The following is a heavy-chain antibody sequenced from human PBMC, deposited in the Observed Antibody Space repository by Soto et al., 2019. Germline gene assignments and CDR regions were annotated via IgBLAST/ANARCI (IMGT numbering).Heavy chain of an antibody. Sequence: SVKVSCKASGGTFSSYAISWVRQAPGQGLEWMGGIIPIFGTANYAQKFQGRVTITADKSTSTAYMELSSLRSEDTAVYYRARDGAAAGTYYGMDVWGQGTTVTVSS. CDR3: ARDGAAAGTYYGMDV. D-gene: IGHD6-13*01. V-gene: IGHV1-69*06. CDR2: IIPIFGTA. CDR1: GGTFSSYA. J-gene: IGHJ6*02.